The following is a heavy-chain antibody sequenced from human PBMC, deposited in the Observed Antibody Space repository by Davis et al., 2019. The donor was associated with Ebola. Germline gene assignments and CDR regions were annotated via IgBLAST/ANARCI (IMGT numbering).Heavy chain of an antibody. V-gene: IGHV4-4*02. D-gene: IGHD6-6*01. CDR1: GGSISSNYW. J-gene: IGHJ6*02. CDR2: VYHSEST. Sequence: SETLSLTCAVSGGSISSNYWWTWVRQPPGKGLEWIGEVYHSESTNYNPSLKSLVTISVDTSKNQFSLKLSSVTAADTAVYYCAISSSSEYYYYYGMDVWGQGTTVTVSS. CDR3: AISSSSEYYYYYGMDV.